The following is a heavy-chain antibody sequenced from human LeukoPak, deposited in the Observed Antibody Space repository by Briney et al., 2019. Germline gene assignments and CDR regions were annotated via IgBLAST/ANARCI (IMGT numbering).Heavy chain of an antibody. D-gene: IGHD5-18*01. CDR3: ARDRRIQLSPYSFYGMDV. Sequence: GGSLRLSCAASGFTFSSYAMHWVRQAPGKGLEWVAVISYDGSNEYYADSVKGRFTISRDSSKNTLYLQMNSLRADDTAVYYCARDRRIQLSPYSFYGMDVWGQGTTVTVSS. CDR2: ISYDGSNE. CDR1: GFTFSSYA. V-gene: IGHV3-30*04. J-gene: IGHJ6*02.